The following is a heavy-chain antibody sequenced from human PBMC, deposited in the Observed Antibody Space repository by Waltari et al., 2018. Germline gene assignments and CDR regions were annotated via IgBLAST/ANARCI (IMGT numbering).Heavy chain of an antibody. J-gene: IGHJ6*03. D-gene: IGHD3-10*01. V-gene: IGHV3-48*04. Sequence: EVQLVESGGGLVQPGGSLRLSCAASGFTFSSYSMNWVRQAPGKGLEWVSYISSSSSTIYYADSVKGRFTISRDNAKNSLYLQMNSLRAEDTAVYYCARHPGEDYYYYMDVWGKGTTVTVSS. CDR1: GFTFSSYS. CDR2: ISSSSSTI. CDR3: ARHPGEDYYYYMDV.